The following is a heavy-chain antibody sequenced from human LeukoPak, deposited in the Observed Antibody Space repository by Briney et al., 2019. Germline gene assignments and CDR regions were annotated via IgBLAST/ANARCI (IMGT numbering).Heavy chain of an antibody. Sequence: AGGSLRLSCAASGFTFSSYAMHWVRQAPGKGLEWVAVISYDGSNKYYADSVKGRFTISRDNSKNTLYLQMNSLRAEDTAVYYCARGVVPAASFDYWGQGTLVTVSS. CDR3: ARGVVPAASFDY. D-gene: IGHD2-2*01. CDR2: ISYDGSNK. V-gene: IGHV3-30-3*01. J-gene: IGHJ4*02. CDR1: GFTFSSYA.